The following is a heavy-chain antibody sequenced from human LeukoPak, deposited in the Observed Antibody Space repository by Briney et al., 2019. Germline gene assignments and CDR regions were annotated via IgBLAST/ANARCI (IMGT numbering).Heavy chain of an antibody. CDR3: ARRNSDWYYFDY. D-gene: IGHD6-19*01. J-gene: IGHJ4*02. CDR2: IFYSGSA. Sequence: NPSETLSLTCTVSGGSISSTIYHWGWIRQPPGKGLEWIGTIFYSGSAYYNPSFKSRFIISVDTSKNQFSLKLSSVTAADAAVYYCARRNSDWYYFDYWGQGALVTVSS. V-gene: IGHV4-39*07. CDR1: GGSISSTIYH.